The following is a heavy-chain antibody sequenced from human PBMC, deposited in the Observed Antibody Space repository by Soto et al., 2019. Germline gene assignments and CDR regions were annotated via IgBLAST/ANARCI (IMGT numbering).Heavy chain of an antibody. CDR1: GYTFTSYD. V-gene: IGHV1-8*01. CDR2: XNPNXGXX. J-gene: IGHJ6*02. CDR3: ARGYYYYGMDV. Sequence: ASVKVSCKASGYTFTSYDINWVRQATGQGLEWXXXXNPNXGXXGXXXKFQGRVTMTRNTSISTAYMELSSLRSEDTAVYYCARGYYYYGMDVWGQGTTVTV.